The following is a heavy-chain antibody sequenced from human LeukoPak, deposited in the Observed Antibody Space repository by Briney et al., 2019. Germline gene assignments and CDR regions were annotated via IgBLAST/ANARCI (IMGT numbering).Heavy chain of an antibody. V-gene: IGHV4-61*02. Sequence: SETLSLTCTVSGGSISSGSYYWSWIRQPARKGLEWIGRIYTSGSTNYNPSLKSRVTISVDTSKNQFSLKLSSVTAADTAVYYCARDLYYYDSSGYYLWGFDIWGQGTMVTVSS. CDR3: ARDLYYYDSSGYYLWGFDI. CDR1: GGSISSGSYY. J-gene: IGHJ3*02. CDR2: IYTSGST. D-gene: IGHD3-22*01.